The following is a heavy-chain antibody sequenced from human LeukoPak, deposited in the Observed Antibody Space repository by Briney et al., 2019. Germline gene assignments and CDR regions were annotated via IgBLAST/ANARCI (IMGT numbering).Heavy chain of an antibody. V-gene: IGHV3-21*01. Sequence: GSLRLSCAASGFSFRIYNMNWVYHAPGKGLEWVSSISIGSTYIYYADSVKGGFNISRDNAKNSLYLQMVRLRAEDTAVYYCARDYDDVTWDQPGGNNWFDPWGQGTLVTVSS. CDR3: ARDYDDVTWDQPGGNNWFDP. J-gene: IGHJ5*02. CDR2: ISIGSTYI. CDR1: GFSFRIYN. D-gene: IGHD3-16*01.